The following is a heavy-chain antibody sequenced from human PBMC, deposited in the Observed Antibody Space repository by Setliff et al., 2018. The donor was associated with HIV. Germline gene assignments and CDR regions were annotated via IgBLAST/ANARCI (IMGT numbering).Heavy chain of an antibody. J-gene: IGHJ4*02. V-gene: IGHV4-34*01. CDR3: AKGAGFYGDYTFDY. D-gene: IGHD4-17*01. Sequence: PSETLSLTCAVYGGSFSGYYWSWIRQPPGKGLEWIGEINHSGSTNYNPSLQSRVSISMDASKNKFSLKVTSVTSADTAVYYCAKGAGFYGDYTFDYWGQGNLVTVSS. CDR2: INHSGST. CDR1: GGSFSGYY.